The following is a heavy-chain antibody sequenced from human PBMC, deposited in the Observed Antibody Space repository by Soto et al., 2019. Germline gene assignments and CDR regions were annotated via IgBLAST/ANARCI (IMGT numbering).Heavy chain of an antibody. CDR3: ASEYGGDYYYYGMDV. J-gene: IGHJ6*02. V-gene: IGHV4-39*01. CDR2: IYYSGST. CDR1: GGSISSSSYY. Sequence: QLQLQESGPGLVKPSETLSLTCTVSGGSISSSSYYWGWIRQPPGKGLEWIGSIYYSGSTYYNPSLKRRVTISVDTSKNQFSLKLSSVTAADTAVYYCASEYGGDYYYYGMDVWGQGTTVTVSS. D-gene: IGHD3-16*01.